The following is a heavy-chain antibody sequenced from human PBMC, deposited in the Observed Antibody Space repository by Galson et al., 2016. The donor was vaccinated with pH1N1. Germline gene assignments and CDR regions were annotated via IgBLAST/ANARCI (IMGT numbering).Heavy chain of an antibody. Sequence: QSGAEVKKPGESLKISCRRSGSSSTTYWIGWVRQLPGKGLEGMGLIYPGDSDTKYNPSLQGHVSFSVDKSINTAYLQWSSLQPSDTGISYCARRLSLTISGMGPYDAFDVWGQGTMVTVSS. D-gene: IGHD3-3*01. CDR1: GSSSTTYW. J-gene: IGHJ3*01. CDR3: ARRLSLTISGMGPYDAFDV. V-gene: IGHV5-51*01. CDR2: IYPGDSDT.